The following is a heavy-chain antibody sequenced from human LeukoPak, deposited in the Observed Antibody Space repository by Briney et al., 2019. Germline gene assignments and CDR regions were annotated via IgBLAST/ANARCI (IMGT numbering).Heavy chain of an antibody. CDR2: IWNDGSNE. D-gene: IGHD4-17*01. J-gene: IGHJ3*02. CDR3: ARGCGEGYRDAFDI. CDR1: RFTFSNYG. V-gene: IGHV3-33*01. Sequence: GGSLRLSYAASRFTFSNYGMHWVRQAPGKGPEWVAVIWNDGSNEYYADSVKGRFTISRDNSKNTLHLQMDSLRAEDTAVYYCARGCGEGYRDAFDIWGQGTMVTVSS.